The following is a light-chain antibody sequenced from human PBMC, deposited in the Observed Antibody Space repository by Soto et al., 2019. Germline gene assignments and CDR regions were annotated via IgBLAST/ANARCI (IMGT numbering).Light chain of an antibody. Sequence: DIVMTQSPLSLPVTPGEPASISCRSSQSLRHSNGYNYLDWYLQKPGQSPQLLIYLGSNRASGVPDRFSGRGSGADFTLSLSTVEAGGVGVYYCMQALQAPITFGQGTRRAIK. CDR3: MQALQAPIT. CDR1: QSLRHSNGYNY. J-gene: IGKJ5*01. V-gene: IGKV2-28*01. CDR2: LGS.